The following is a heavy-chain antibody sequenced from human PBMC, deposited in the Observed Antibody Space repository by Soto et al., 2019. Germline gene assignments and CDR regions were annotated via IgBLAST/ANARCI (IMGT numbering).Heavy chain of an antibody. D-gene: IGHD3-22*01. V-gene: IGHV3-15*01. J-gene: IGHJ4*02. CDR1: GFTFSNAW. CDR3: TTDSMVVVIPIAPGYFDY. CDR2: IKSKTDGGTT. Sequence: GGSLRLSGAASGFTFSNAWMSWVRQAPGKGLEWVGRIKSKTDGGTTDYAAPVKGRFTISRDDSKNTLYLQMNSLKTEDTAVYYCTTDSMVVVIPIAPGYFDYWGQGTLVTVSS.